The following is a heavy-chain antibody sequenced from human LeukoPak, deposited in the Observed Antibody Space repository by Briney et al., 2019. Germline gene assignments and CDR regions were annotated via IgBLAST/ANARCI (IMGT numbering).Heavy chain of an antibody. V-gene: IGHV3-74*01. CDR1: GFTFSSYW. Sequence: GSLRLSCAASGFTFSSYWMHWVRQAPGKGLVWVSRNNSDGSSTSYADSVKGRFTISRDNAKNTLYLQKNSLRAEDTAVYYCARERGLWLIAARRNWFDPWGQGTLVTVSS. J-gene: IGHJ5*02. CDR2: NNSDGSST. CDR3: ARERGLWLIAARRNWFDP. D-gene: IGHD6-6*01.